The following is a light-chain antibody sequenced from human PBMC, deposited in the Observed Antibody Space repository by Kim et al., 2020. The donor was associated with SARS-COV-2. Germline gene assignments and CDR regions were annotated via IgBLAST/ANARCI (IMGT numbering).Light chain of an antibody. J-gene: IGLJ2*01. V-gene: IGLV2-14*03. CDR1: SSDVGGYNY. CDR3: SSYTSGTSVV. CDR2: DVS. Sequence: SITSSCTGTSSDVGGYNYVSWYQQHPGKAPKLMIYDVSNRPSGVSNRFSGSKSGNTASLTISGLQAEDEADYYCSSYTSGTSVVFGGGTRLTVL.